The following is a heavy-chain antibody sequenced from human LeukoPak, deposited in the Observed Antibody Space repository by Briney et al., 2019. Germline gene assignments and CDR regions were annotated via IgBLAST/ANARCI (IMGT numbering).Heavy chain of an antibody. CDR2: IYYSGST. D-gene: IGHD4-17*01. Sequence: PSETLSLTCTVSGGSISSYYWSWIRQPPGKGLGWIGYIYYSGSTNYNPSLKSRVTISVDTSKNQFSLKLSSVTAADTAVYYCARLNHGDFLDYWGQGTLVTVSS. CDR1: GGSISSYY. V-gene: IGHV4-59*08. CDR3: ARLNHGDFLDY. J-gene: IGHJ4*02.